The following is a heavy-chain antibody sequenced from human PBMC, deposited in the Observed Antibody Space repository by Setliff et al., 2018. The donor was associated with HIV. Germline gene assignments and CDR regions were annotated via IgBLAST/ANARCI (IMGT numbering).Heavy chain of an antibody. CDR3: ATDRTQTGMNMVRGRLTDPARYPLDY. CDR2: LNPNNDNT. J-gene: IGHJ4*02. CDR1: GYIFKNYD. Sequence: ASVKVSCKASGYIFKNYDINWVRQAPGQGLEWMGWLNPNNDNTGYARNFQGRVTMTSDASTSTAYMELTSLTSDDTAVYYCATDRTQTGMNMVRGRLTDPARYPLDYWGQGTLVTVSS. D-gene: IGHD3-10*01. V-gene: IGHV1-8*02.